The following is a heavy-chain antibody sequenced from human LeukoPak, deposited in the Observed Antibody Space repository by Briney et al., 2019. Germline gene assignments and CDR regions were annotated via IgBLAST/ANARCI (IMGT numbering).Heavy chain of an antibody. J-gene: IGHJ3*02. CDR2: IYYSGST. V-gene: IGHV4-59*08. Sequence: RASETLSLTCTVSGGSISSYYWSWIRQPPGKGLEWIGYIYYSGSTNYNPSLKSRVTISVDTSKNQFSLKLSSVTAADTAVYYCARRSITMIVGFDIWGQGTMVTVSS. CDR1: GGSISSYY. D-gene: IGHD3-22*01. CDR3: ARRSITMIVGFDI.